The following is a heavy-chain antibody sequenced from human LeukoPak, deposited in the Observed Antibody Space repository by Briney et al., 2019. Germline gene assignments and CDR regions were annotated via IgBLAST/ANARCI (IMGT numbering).Heavy chain of an antibody. CDR2: ISNDGSDI. J-gene: IGHJ4*02. Sequence: GSLRLSCAASGFTFSNYWMHWVRQAPGKGLVWVSRISNDGSDIRYADSVKGRFTISRDNAKNTLYLQMNSLRAEDTAVYYCARGATYAYYQDYWGQGTLVTVSS. CDR3: ARGATYAYYQDY. V-gene: IGHV3-74*01. CDR1: GFTFSNYW. D-gene: IGHD1-26*01.